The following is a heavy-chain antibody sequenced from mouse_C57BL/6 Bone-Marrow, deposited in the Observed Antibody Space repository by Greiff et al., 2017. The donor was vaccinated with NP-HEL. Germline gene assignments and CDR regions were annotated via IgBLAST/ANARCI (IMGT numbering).Heavy chain of an antibody. V-gene: IGHV5-6*01. Sequence: EVKLMESGGDLVKPGGSLKLSCAASGFTFSSYGMSWVRQTPDKRLEWVATISSGGSYTYYPDSVKGRFTLSRDNAKNTLYLQMSSLKSEDTAMYYCARLFLGAMDYWGQGTSVTVSS. J-gene: IGHJ4*01. CDR1: GFTFSSYG. CDR3: ARLFLGAMDY. CDR2: ISSGGSYT. D-gene: IGHD4-1*01.